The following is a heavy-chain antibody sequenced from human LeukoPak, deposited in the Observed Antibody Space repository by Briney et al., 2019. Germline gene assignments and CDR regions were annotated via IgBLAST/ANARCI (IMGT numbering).Heavy chain of an antibody. CDR2: ISASGGNT. CDR1: GFTFSFAA. Sequence: GGSLRLSCTASGFTFSFAAMTWVRQGPGKGLEWVSLISASGGNTYYADSVKGRFTISRDNSKNTLYLQMNSLRAEDTAVYYCARGGCSSTSCYSLDYWGQGTLVTVSS. J-gene: IGHJ4*02. D-gene: IGHD2-2*01. CDR3: ARGGCSSTSCYSLDY. V-gene: IGHV3-23*01.